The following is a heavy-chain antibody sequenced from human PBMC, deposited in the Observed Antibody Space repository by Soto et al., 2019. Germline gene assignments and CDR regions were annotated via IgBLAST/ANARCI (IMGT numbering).Heavy chain of an antibody. V-gene: IGHV1-18*04. D-gene: IGHD4-17*01. J-gene: IGHJ4*02. CDR1: GYTFNKYS. CDR2: ISASNGNT. Sequence: QGQLVQSGAEVKKPGASVKVSCKASGYTFNKYSISWVRQAPGQGLEWMGWISASNGNTDFAQKFQGRVTMAIDTSTSTAYMELRSQRSDDTAVFYCTRGHGDFAGDFDYWGQGTLVTVSS. CDR3: TRGHGDFAGDFDY.